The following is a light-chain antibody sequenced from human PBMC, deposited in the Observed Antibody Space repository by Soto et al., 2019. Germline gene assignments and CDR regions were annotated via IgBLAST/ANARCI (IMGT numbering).Light chain of an antibody. Sequence: EIVITQSPATRSVSPGERVTLSCRASQSVSSKLAWFQQKPGQAPRLLIYGAFTRATGIPTRFSGSGSETEFTLTISSLQSEDFAVYYCQQYNMWPHTFGQGTKVDI. J-gene: IGKJ2*01. CDR2: GAF. CDR1: QSVSSK. V-gene: IGKV3-15*01. CDR3: QQYNMWPHT.